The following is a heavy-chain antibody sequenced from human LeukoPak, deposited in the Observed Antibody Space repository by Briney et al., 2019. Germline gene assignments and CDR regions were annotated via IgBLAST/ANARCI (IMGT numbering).Heavy chain of an antibody. J-gene: IGHJ6*03. CDR2: IRYDGSNK. Sequence: GGSLRLSCAAFGFTFSSYGMHWVRQAPGKGLEWVAFIRYDGSNKYYADSVKGRFTISRDNSKNTLYLQMNSLRAEDTAVYYCAKAAGRGRGNYYYYMDVWGKGTTVTVSS. D-gene: IGHD6-25*01. V-gene: IGHV3-30*02. CDR1: GFTFSSYG. CDR3: AKAAGRGRGNYYYYMDV.